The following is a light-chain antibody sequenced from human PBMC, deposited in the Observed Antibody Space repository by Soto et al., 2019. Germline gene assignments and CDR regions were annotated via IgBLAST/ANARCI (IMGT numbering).Light chain of an antibody. CDR2: DAS. J-gene: IGKJ1*01. Sequence: EIVLTQSPATLSLSPGEIATLSFRASQSVSSYLAWYQQKPGQAPRLLIYDASNRATGIPARFSGSGSGIDFTLTISRLEPEDFAVYYCQQYGSSGTFGQGTKVDIK. CDR1: QSVSSY. V-gene: IGKV3-11*01. CDR3: QQYGSSGT.